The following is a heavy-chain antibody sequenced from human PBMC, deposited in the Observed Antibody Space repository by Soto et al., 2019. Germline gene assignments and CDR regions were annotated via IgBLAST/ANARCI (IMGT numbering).Heavy chain of an antibody. Sequence: EVQLVESGGGLVQPGGSLRLSCEASGFTLSSYSMNWARQAPGQGLEWVSYISSSSSTIYYADSVKGRFTISRDNAKNSLYLQMNSLRDEDTAVYYCARDNPRPSGWDVWGQGTTVTVSS. J-gene: IGHJ6*02. V-gene: IGHV3-48*02. CDR3: ARDNPRPSGWDV. CDR2: ISSSSSTI. CDR1: GFTLSSYS.